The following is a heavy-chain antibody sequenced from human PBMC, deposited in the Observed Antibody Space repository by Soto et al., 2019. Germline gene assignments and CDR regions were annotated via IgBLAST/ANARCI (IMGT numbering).Heavy chain of an antibody. V-gene: IGHV3-21*01. CDR2: ISSSSSYI. Sequence: GGSLRLSCAASGFTFSSYSMNWVRQAPGKGLEWVSSISSSSSYIYYADSVKGRFTISRDNAKNSLYLQMNSLRAEDTAVYYWARDRGSRYYDIEPGYYPIPGGMDVWGQGTMVTVSS. D-gene: IGHD3-9*01. CDR3: ARDRGSRYYDIEPGYYPIPGGMDV. J-gene: IGHJ6*02. CDR1: GFTFSSYS.